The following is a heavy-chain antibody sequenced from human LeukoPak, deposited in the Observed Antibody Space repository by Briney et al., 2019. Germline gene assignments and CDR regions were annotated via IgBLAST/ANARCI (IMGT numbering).Heavy chain of an antibody. D-gene: IGHD1-26*01. CDR3: ARDSEWELLHEVGY. J-gene: IGHJ4*02. CDR1: GFTSSSYW. V-gene: IGHV3-7*01. Sequence: GGSLRLSCAASGFTSSSYWMSWVRQAPGKGLEWVANIKQDGSEKYYVDSVKGRFTISRDNAKNSLYLQMNSLRAEDTAVYYCARDSEWELLHEVGYWGQGTLVTVSS. CDR2: IKQDGSEK.